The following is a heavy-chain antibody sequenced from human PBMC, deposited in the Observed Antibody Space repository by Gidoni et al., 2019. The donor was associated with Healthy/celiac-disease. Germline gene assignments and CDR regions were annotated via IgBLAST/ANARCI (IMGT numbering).Heavy chain of an antibody. CDR2: INPNRGGT. J-gene: IGHJ5*02. CDR3: ARGRGDIPYNWNDGWFDP. V-gene: IGHV1-2*02. Sequence: QVQLVQYGAEVKKPGASMKVSCQASGYPFTDYYMHWVRQAPGHGLEWMGWINPNRGGTNYAQKFQGRVTMTRDTSISTAYMELSRLRSDDTAVYYCARGRGDIPYNWNDGWFDPWGQGTLVTVSS. D-gene: IGHD1-1*01. CDR1: GYPFTDYY.